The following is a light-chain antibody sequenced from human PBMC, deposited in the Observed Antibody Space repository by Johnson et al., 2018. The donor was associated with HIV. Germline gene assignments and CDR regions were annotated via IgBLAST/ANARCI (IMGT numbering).Light chain of an antibody. J-gene: IGLJ1*01. Sequence: QSVLKQPPSVSAAPGQKVTISCSGSSSNIGNNYVSWYQQLPGTAPKLLIYDNNKRPSGIPDRFSGSKSGTSATLGITGLPTGDEADYYCGTWDSSLSAYVFGTGTKVTVL. CDR3: GTWDSSLSAYV. V-gene: IGLV1-51*01. CDR2: DNN. CDR1: SSNIGNNY.